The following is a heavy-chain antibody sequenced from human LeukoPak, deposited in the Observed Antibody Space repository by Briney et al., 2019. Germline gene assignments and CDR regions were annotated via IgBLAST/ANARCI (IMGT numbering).Heavy chain of an antibody. V-gene: IGHV3-23*01. J-gene: IGHJ4*02. Sequence: GGSLRLSCAASGFTFSSYAMTWIRQAPGKGLEWVSAIGASGATTYYAESVEGRFTISRDNAQHTLFLLMNSLRAEDTAIYYCAKDRIPATLYYFDYWGQGTLVTVSS. CDR3: AKDRIPATLYYFDY. CDR1: GFTFSSYA. D-gene: IGHD2-2*01. CDR2: IGASGATT.